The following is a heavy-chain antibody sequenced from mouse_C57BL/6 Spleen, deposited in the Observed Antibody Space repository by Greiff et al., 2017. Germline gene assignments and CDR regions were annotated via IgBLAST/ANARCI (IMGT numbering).Heavy chain of an antibody. CDR1: GYTFTDYN. CDR3: ARSVERSLMDY. D-gene: IGHD1-1*02. V-gene: IGHV1-18*01. CDR2: INTNNGGT. J-gene: IGHJ4*01. Sequence: EVQLQQSGPELVKPGASVKIPCKASGYTFTDYNMDWLKQSDGTSLVWIGDINTNNGGTIYNQKFKGKATLTVDKSSSTAYMELRSLTSEDTAVYYCARSVERSLMDYWGQGTSVTVSS.